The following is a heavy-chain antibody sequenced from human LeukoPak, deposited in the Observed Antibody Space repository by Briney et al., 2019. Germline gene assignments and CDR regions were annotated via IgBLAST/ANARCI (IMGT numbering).Heavy chain of an antibody. J-gene: IGHJ4*02. Sequence: AASVKVSCKASGYTFISYGISWLRQAPGQGLEWMGWISAYNGNTNYAQKLQGRVTMTTDTSTSTAYMELRSLRSDDTAVYYCARDIVVVVAARSLDYWGQGTLVTVSS. V-gene: IGHV1-18*01. CDR1: GYTFISYG. CDR3: ARDIVVVVAARSLDY. D-gene: IGHD2-15*01. CDR2: ISAYNGNT.